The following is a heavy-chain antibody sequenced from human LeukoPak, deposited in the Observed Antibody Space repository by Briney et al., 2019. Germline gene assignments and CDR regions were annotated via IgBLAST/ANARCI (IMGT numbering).Heavy chain of an antibody. CDR3: ARRRPTYYYDSSGFDY. CDR1: GGSISSYY. V-gene: IGHV4-39*01. Sequence: SETLSLTCTVSGGSISSYYWGWIRQPPGKGLEWIGSIYYSGSTYYNPSLKSRVTISVDTSKNQFSLKLSSVTAADTAVYYCARRRPTYYYDSSGFDYWGQGTLVTVSS. D-gene: IGHD3-22*01. J-gene: IGHJ4*02. CDR2: IYYSGST.